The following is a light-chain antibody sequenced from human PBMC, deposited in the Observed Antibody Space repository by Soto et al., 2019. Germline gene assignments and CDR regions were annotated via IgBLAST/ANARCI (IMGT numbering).Light chain of an antibody. CDR3: QQYYSTPFT. CDR2: WAS. J-gene: IGKJ4*01. V-gene: IGKV4-1*01. CDR1: QSVLYSSNNKNY. Sequence: DIVMTQSPDSLAVSLGERATINCKSSQSVLYSSNNKNYLAWYQQKPGQPPKLLIYWASTRESGVPDRFSGSGSGTDFTLTISSLQAEDVAVYYCQQYYSTPFTFGGGXKV.